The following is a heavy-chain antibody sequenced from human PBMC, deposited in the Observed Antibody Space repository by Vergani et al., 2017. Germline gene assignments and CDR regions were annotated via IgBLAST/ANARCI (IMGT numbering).Heavy chain of an antibody. Sequence: QVQLVESGGGVVQPGRSLRLSCAASGFTFSSYAMHWVRPAPGKGLEWVAVISYDGSNKYYADSVKGRFTISRDNSKNTLYLQMNSLRAEDTAVYYCARDDRQQLVEAEYFQHGGQGTLVTVSS. CDR1: GFTFSSYA. CDR2: ISYDGSNK. J-gene: IGHJ1*01. V-gene: IGHV3-30-3*01. CDR3: ARDDRQQLVEAEYFQH. D-gene: IGHD6-13*01.